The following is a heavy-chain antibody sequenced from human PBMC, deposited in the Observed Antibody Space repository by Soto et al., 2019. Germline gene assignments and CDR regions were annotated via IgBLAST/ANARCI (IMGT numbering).Heavy chain of an antibody. CDR3: ARGFRSGWYGDYFDS. CDR1: GGSISSFY. D-gene: IGHD6-19*01. Sequence: QVQLQESGPGLVKPSETLSLTCTVSGGSISSFYWSWIRQSPGRGLELIGYIYYTGSTHYNPSLKSRLTISVDTSKNQFSLRLSSVTAADTAVYFCARGFRSGWYGDYFDSWGQGTLVTVSS. CDR2: IYYTGST. J-gene: IGHJ4*02. V-gene: IGHV4-59*01.